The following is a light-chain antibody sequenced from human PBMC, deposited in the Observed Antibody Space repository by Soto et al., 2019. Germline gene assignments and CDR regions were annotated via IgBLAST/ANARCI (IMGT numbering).Light chain of an antibody. V-gene: IGKV3-11*01. J-gene: IGKJ4*01. Sequence: EIVLTQSPATLSLSPGERATLSCRASQSVNSYLAWYQQKPGQAPRLLIYDASNRATGIPARFSGSGSGTDFTLTIRSLEPEAFAVYYWQQSNIWLTFGGGTKVEIK. CDR1: QSVNSY. CDR2: DAS. CDR3: QQSNIWLT.